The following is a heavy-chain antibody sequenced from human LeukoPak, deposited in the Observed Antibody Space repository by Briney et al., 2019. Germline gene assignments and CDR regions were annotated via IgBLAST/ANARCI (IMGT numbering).Heavy chain of an antibody. CDR1: GFTFSSYS. CDR3: ARGTVGADY. V-gene: IGHV3-21*01. D-gene: IGHD1-26*01. CDR2: IRSSSSHI. Sequence: GGSLRLSCAASGFTFSSYSMNWVRQAPGKGLEWVSSIRSSSSHIYYADSVKGRFTISRDNAKNSLYLQMNSLRAEDTAVYYCARGTVGADYWGQGTLVTVSS. J-gene: IGHJ4*02.